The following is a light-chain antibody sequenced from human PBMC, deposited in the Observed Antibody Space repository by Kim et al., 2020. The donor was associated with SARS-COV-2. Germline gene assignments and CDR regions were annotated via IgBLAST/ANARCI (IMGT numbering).Light chain of an antibody. CDR2: GAS. CDR3: LQHSTYPIT. CDR1: QDIRND. J-gene: IGKJ5*01. Sequence: ASVRDRVTITCRASQDIRNDLGWYQQNPGRAPKRLIYGASSLQSGVPSRFSGSGSGTEFTLTISSVQPEDFATYFCLQHSTYPITFGQGTRLEI. V-gene: IGKV1-17*01.